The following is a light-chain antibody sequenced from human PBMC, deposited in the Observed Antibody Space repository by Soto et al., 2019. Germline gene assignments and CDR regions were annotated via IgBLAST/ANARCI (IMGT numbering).Light chain of an antibody. V-gene: IGKV3-15*01. J-gene: IGKJ5*01. CDR1: ESVSSK. Sequence: EIVMTQSPATLSVSPGERSTLSCRASESVSSKLVWYQKKPGQAPRLLIHDASTRATGIPARVSGSGSGTEFILTISSVESEDSAFYYCQQYNKWPITFGQGTRLEIK. CDR2: DAS. CDR3: QQYNKWPIT.